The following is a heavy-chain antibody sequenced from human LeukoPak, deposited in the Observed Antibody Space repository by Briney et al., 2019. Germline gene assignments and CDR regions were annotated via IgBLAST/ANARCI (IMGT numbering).Heavy chain of an antibody. CDR2: INQDGSKK. V-gene: IGHV3-7*01. D-gene: IGHD6-19*01. J-gene: IGHJ3*02. Sequence: GGSLRLSCVASRFTFSNYWMSWVRQAPGKGLEWVANINQDGSKKPYADSMKGRFTISRDNAKESLYLQLNSLRADDTAVYYCARAVADAFDIWGQGTMVTVSS. CDR1: RFTFSNYW. CDR3: ARAVADAFDI.